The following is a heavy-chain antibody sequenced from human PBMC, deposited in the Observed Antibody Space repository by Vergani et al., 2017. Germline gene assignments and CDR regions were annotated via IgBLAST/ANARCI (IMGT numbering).Heavy chain of an antibody. V-gene: IGHV1-46*01. Sequence: QVQLVQSGAEVKKPGASVKVSCKASGYTFTSYYMHWVRQAPGQGLEWMGIINPSGGSTSYAQKFQGRVTMTRDTSTSTVYMELSSLRSEDTAVYYCARDSRYCSSTSCYVGRDWFDPWGQGREVTVSS. J-gene: IGHJ5*02. D-gene: IGHD2-2*01. CDR1: GYTFTSYY. CDR3: ARDSRYCSSTSCYVGRDWFDP. CDR2: INPSGGST.